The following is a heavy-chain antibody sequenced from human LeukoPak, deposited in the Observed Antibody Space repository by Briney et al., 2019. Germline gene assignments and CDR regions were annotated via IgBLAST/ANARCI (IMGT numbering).Heavy chain of an antibody. J-gene: IGHJ3*02. CDR1: GFTFSNYG. Sequence: PGGSLRLSCAASGFTFSNYGMNWVRQAPGKGLEWVAGIRYDGSNKYYADSVKGRFTISRDNSKNTLYLQMNSLRAEDTAVYYCARGAYYGSGDAFDIWGQGTMVTVSS. CDR2: IRYDGSNK. CDR3: ARGAYYGSGDAFDI. D-gene: IGHD3-10*01. V-gene: IGHV3-33*01.